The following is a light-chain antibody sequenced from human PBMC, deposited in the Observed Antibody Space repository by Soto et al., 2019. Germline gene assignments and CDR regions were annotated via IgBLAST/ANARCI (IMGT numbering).Light chain of an antibody. CDR1: SSNIGAGYD. CDR2: GNI. Sequence: QSVLTQPPSVSEAPGQRVTMSCTGSSSNIGAGYDVHWFQQLPGTAPRLLIYGNINRLAGVPARFSGSKSGTSASLAITGLQAEDEADYYCQSYDSSLSAWVFGGGTKLTVL. V-gene: IGLV1-40*01. J-gene: IGLJ2*01. CDR3: QSYDSSLSAWV.